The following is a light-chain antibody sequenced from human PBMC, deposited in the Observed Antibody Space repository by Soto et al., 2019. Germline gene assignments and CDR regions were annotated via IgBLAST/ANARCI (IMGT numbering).Light chain of an antibody. V-gene: IGKV1-33*01. CDR1: QDINKY. J-gene: IGKJ1*01. CDR2: DAS. Sequence: DVQMTQSPASLSASIGDRITITCQASQDINKYLNWYQQKPGKAPKLLIYDASNLEKGVPSRFSGSSSGTDFTFTISSLQPDDFATYYCQQYNSYSPWTFGQGTKVDIK. CDR3: QQYNSYSPWT.